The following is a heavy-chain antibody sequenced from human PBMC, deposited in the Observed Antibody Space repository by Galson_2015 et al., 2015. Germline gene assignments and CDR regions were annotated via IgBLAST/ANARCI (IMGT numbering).Heavy chain of an antibody. D-gene: IGHD2-21*02. CDR2: ISGSGGGT. Sequence: SLRLSCAASGFTFSSYAMGWVRQAPGKGLEWVSAISGSGGGTYYADSVKGRFTISRDNSKNTLYLQMNSLRAEDTAVYYCAKDRGGIVVVTAITDYWGQGTLVTVSS. V-gene: IGHV3-23*01. CDR3: AKDRGGIVVVTAITDY. J-gene: IGHJ4*02. CDR1: GFTFSSYA.